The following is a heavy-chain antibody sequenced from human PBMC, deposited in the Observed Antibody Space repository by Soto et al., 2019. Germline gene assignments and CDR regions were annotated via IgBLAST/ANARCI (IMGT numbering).Heavy chain of an antibody. J-gene: IGHJ4*02. D-gene: IGHD4-17*01. V-gene: IGHV3-23*01. CDR2: ITDNGGST. Sequence: GESLKISCAASGFTFSRDGMSWVRQAPGKGLEWVSLITDNGGSTYYADSVKGRFTISRDNTKNTLFLQMNSLRAEDTAVYYCAKERATTTAFDSWGQGALVTVSS. CDR3: AKERATTTAFDS. CDR1: GFTFSRDG.